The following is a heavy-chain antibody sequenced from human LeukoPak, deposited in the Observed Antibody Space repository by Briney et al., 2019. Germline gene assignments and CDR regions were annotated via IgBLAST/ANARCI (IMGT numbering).Heavy chain of an antibody. CDR1: GGSISSYY. D-gene: IGHD3-10*01. CDR3: ARASGTSWFDP. V-gene: IGHV4-59*01. Sequence: SETLSLTCTVSGGSISSYYWSWIRQPPGKGLEWIGYIYYSGSTNYDPSLKSRVTISVDTSKNQFSLKLSSVTAADTAAYYCARASGTSWFDPWGQGTLVTVSS. J-gene: IGHJ5*02. CDR2: IYYSGST.